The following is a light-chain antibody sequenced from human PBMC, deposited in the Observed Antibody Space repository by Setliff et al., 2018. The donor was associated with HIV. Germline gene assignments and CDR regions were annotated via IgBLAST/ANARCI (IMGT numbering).Light chain of an antibody. V-gene: IGLV2-11*01. CDR3: CSYAGSYGFYV. J-gene: IGLJ1*01. Sequence: QSALTQPRAVSGSPGQSGSIYCTGTSSDVGGYNYVSWYQQHPGKAPKLMIYDVTKRPSGVPDRFSGSKSGNTASLTISGLQAEDEADYYCCSYAGSYGFYVFGTGTKVTVL. CDR1: SSDVGGYNY. CDR2: DVT.